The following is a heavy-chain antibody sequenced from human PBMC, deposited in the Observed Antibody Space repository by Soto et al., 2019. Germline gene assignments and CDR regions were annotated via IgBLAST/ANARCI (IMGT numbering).Heavy chain of an antibody. CDR2: IYYSGST. CDR1: GGSISSGGYY. J-gene: IGHJ4*02. Sequence: QVQLQESGPGLVKPSQTLSLTCTVSGGSISSGGYYWSWIRQHPGKGLEWIGYIYYSGSTYYNPSLKSRVTIAVDTSKNQFSLKLSSVTAADTAVYYCARDSIAAAEYYFDYWGQGTLVTVSS. D-gene: IGHD6-13*01. CDR3: ARDSIAAAEYYFDY. V-gene: IGHV4-31*03.